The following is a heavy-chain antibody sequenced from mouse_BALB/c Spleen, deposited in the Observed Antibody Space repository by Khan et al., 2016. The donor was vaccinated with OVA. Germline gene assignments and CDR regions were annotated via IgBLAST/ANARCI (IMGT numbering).Heavy chain of an antibody. V-gene: IGHV14-1*02. J-gene: IGHJ3*01. Sequence: VQLKESGAELVRPGALVKLSCKASGFTFKDYYMHWVKQRPEQGLEWIGRIDPDNGDTLYDAKFQGQASISSDTSSNTAYLQLSSLTSEDTAVFYCGRGGYSAWFAYWGQGTLVTVSA. D-gene: IGHD2-3*01. CDR2: IDPDNGDT. CDR3: GRGGYSAWFAY. CDR1: GFTFKDYY.